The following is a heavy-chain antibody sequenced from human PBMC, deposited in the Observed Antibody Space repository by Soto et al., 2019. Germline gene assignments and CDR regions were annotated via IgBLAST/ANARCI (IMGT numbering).Heavy chain of an antibody. CDR1: GFTFSSYS. D-gene: IGHD3-3*01. Sequence: PGGSLRLSCAASGFTFSSYSMNLVRQAPGKGLEWVSSISSSSSYIYYADSVKGRFTISRDNAKNSLYLQMNSLRAEDTAVYYCARFWSGYPSYYYYYMDVWGKGTTVTVSS. CDR2: ISSSSSYI. V-gene: IGHV3-21*01. J-gene: IGHJ6*03. CDR3: ARFWSGYPSYYYYYMDV.